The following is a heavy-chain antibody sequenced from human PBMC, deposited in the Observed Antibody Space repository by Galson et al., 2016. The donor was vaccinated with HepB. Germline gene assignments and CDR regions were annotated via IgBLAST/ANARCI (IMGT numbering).Heavy chain of an antibody. CDR3: AKSVLEYDILTGYYRRGADY. CDR1: GFTFSSYA. J-gene: IGHJ4*02. D-gene: IGHD3-9*01. V-gene: IGHV3-23*01. Sequence: SLRLSCAASGFTFSSYAMSWVRQAPGKGLEWVSSSGSGGPTYYADSVKGRFPLSRDNSKDTLFLQMHSLRADDTAVYYCAKSVLEYDILTGYYRRGADYWGQGTLVTVSS. CDR2: SGSGGPT.